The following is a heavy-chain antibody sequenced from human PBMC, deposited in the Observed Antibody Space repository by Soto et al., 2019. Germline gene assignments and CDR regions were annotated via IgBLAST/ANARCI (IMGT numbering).Heavy chain of an antibody. D-gene: IGHD1-26*01. CDR1: GFTVSSNY. CDR3: ARDLVGALDAFDI. J-gene: IGHJ3*02. V-gene: IGHV3-53*01. Sequence: LRLSCAASGFTVSSNYMSWVRQAPGKGLEWVSVIYSGGSTYYADSVKGRFTISRDNSKNTLYLQMNSLRAEDTAVYYCARDLVGALDAFDIWGQGTMVTVSS. CDR2: IYSGGST.